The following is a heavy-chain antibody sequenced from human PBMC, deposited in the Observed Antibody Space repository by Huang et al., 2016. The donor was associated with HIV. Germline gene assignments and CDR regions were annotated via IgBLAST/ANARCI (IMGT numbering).Heavy chain of an antibody. CDR3: AKDGADEEWDIDY. V-gene: IGHV3-30*18. Sequence: VQLVESGGGVVQPGRSLRLACAASGFSFSTYGLHWVRQAPGKGLEGVAGISYDGSNKYYAHSGKGRFTISRDTSENKVYLQMNSLRHEDTAVYYCAKDGADEEWDIDYWGQGTLVTVSS. D-gene: IGHD1-26*01. CDR2: ISYDGSNK. CDR1: GFSFSTYG. J-gene: IGHJ4*02.